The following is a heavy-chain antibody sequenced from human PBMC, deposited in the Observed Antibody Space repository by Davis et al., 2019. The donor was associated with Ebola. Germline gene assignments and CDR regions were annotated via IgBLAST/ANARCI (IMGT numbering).Heavy chain of an antibody. CDR3: ARERGTGVDIDAYDI. Sequence: ASVKVSCKASGYTFNSYGITWVRQAPGQGLEWMGWIKPKSGGTNYAQNFRGRVTMTRDTSISTAYMDLTRLTSDDTAVYFCARERGTGVDIDAYDIWGQGTMVTVSS. CDR2: IKPKSGGT. D-gene: IGHD7-27*01. J-gene: IGHJ3*02. CDR1: GYTFNSYG. V-gene: IGHV1-2*02.